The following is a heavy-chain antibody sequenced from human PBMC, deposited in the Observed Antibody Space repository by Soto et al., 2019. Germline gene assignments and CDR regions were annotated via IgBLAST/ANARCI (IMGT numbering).Heavy chain of an antibody. CDR1: GFTFSNAW. V-gene: IGHV3-15*01. Sequence: PGGSLRLSCAASGFTFSNAWMSWVRQAPGKGLEWVGRIKSKTDGGTTDYAAPVKGRFTISRDDSKNTLYLQMNSLRAEDTAVYYCAKDGTHLSGMVRGVFDYWGQGTLVTVSS. CDR2: IKSKTDGGTT. J-gene: IGHJ4*02. D-gene: IGHD3-10*01. CDR3: AKDGTHLSGMVRGVFDY.